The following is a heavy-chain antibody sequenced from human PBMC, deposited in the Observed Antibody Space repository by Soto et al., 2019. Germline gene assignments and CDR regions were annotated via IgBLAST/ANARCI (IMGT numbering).Heavy chain of an antibody. Sequence: ASVKVSCKASGYTFTSYAMHWVRQAPGQRLEWMGWINAGNGNTKYSQKFQGRVTITRDTSASTAYMEQSSLRSEDTAVYYCAMVLYSSSSPAAYEMRGQGTMVTVSS. D-gene: IGHD6-13*01. CDR1: GYTFTSYA. J-gene: IGHJ3*02. CDR2: INAGNGNT. V-gene: IGHV1-3*01. CDR3: AMVLYSSSSPAAYEM.